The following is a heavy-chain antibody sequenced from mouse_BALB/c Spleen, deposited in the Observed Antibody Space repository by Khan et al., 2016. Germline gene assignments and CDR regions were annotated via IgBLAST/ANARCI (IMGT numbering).Heavy chain of an antibody. J-gene: IGHJ1*01. CDR2: IYPGSGGT. V-gene: IGHV1-54*01. CDR3: ARGYDWYFEV. CDR1: GYAFTNYL. Sequence: QVRLQQSGAELVRPGTSVKVSCKASGYAFTNYLIEWVKQRPGQGLEWIGVIYPGSGGTNFNEKFKGKATLTAVQSLRTAHLQLSSLTSDDSAVCVSARGYDWYFEVWGAGTTVTVSA. D-gene: IGHD2-14*01.